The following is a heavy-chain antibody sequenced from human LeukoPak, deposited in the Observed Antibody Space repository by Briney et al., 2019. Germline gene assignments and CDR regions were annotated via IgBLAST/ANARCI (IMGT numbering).Heavy chain of an antibody. V-gene: IGHV3-9*01. CDR3: AISQQLWYYFDS. D-gene: IGHD5-18*01. J-gene: IGHJ4*02. CDR2: ISWNSGTM. Sequence: GRSLRLSCAASGFTFDDYAMHWVRQAPGKGLEWVSGISWNSGTMAYADSVKGRFTISRDNAKNSLYLQMNSLRAEDTALYYCAISQQLWYYFDSWGQGTLVTVSS. CDR1: GFTFDDYA.